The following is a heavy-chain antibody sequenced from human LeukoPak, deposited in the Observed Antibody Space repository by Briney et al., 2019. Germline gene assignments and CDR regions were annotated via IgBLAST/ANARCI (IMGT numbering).Heavy chain of an antibody. Sequence: AGGSLRLSCAASGFTFSSYAMSWARHAPGKGLGWDSAIGGSGGSTYYADSVKGRFTISVDNSKNTLYLQMNSLRPEDTALYYCAKARTTIVALTASGSWGQGTLVTVSS. CDR1: GFTFSSYA. CDR3: AKARTTIVALTASGS. V-gene: IGHV3-23*01. J-gene: IGHJ5*02. CDR2: IGGSGGST. D-gene: IGHD3-22*01.